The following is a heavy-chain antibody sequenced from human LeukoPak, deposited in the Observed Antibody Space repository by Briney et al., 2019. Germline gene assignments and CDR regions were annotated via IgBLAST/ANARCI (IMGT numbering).Heavy chain of an antibody. CDR2: TYTGGNS. Sequence: QPGGSLRLSCAASGFTFSSYDMHWVRQAPGKGLEWVSVTYTGGNSYYADSVKGRFIISRDISKNTLYLQMNSLRAEDSALYYCARGGRGSAAVVAPRSFDIWGQGTMVTVSS. CDR3: ARGGRGSAAVVAPRSFDI. J-gene: IGHJ3*02. V-gene: IGHV3-53*01. D-gene: IGHD3-22*01. CDR1: GFTFSSYD.